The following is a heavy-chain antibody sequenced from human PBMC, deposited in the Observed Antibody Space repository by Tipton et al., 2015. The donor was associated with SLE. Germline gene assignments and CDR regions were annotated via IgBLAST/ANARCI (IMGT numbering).Heavy chain of an antibody. CDR2: IYHSGST. CDR1: GDSIRSDIYY. CDR3: TRVVAVAATHYYAMDV. J-gene: IGHJ6*02. V-gene: IGHV4-39*07. D-gene: IGHD2-15*01. Sequence: TLSLTCAISGDSIRSDIYYWGWIRQPPGKGLEWIGNIYHSGSTYYNPSLKSLLTISVDTSKNDFSLRINSVTAADTGVYYCTRVVAVAATHYYAMDVWGQGTTVTVSS.